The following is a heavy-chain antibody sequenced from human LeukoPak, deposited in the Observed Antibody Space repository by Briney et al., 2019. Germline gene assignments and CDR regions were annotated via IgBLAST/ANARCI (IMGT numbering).Heavy chain of an antibody. D-gene: IGHD6-13*01. Sequence: GGSLRLSCGASGFTFSSYGMHWVRQAPGKGLEWVTFIQYDGSNKYYADSVKGRFTISRDNSKNTLYLQMNSLRAEDTAIYYCARGIAAAGRVYWGQGTLVTVSS. CDR2: IQYDGSNK. CDR1: GFTFSSYG. J-gene: IGHJ4*02. V-gene: IGHV3-30*02. CDR3: ARGIAAAGRVY.